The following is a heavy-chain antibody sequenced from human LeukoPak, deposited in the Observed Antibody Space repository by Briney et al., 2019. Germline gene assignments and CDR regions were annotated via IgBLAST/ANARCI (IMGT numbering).Heavy chain of an antibody. CDR2: IYYSGRT. J-gene: IGHJ3*02. V-gene: IGHV4-59*01. Sequence: PAETLSLTCTVSGGFISSYYWSWIRQPPGKGLEWIGYIYYSGRTNYNPYLKSRVTITVDTSKNQFSLKLCSVTAADTAVYYCASNTYYYDSSGYYFGSSAAFDIWGQGTMVTVSS. D-gene: IGHD3-22*01. CDR1: GGFISSYY. CDR3: ASNTYYYDSSGYYFGSSAAFDI.